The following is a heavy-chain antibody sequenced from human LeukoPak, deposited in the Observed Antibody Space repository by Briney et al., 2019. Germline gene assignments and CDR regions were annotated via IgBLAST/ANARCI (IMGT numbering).Heavy chain of an antibody. D-gene: IGHD3-10*01. V-gene: IGHV3-7*01. Sequence: PGGSLRLSCAASGFTFSSYWMSWVRQAPGKGLEWVANIKQDGSEKYYVDSVKGRFTISRDNAKNSLYLQMNSLRAEDTAVYYCAKDKGAAIFGAFDYWGQGTLVTVSS. CDR2: IKQDGSEK. CDR3: AKDKGAAIFGAFDY. J-gene: IGHJ4*02. CDR1: GFTFSSYW.